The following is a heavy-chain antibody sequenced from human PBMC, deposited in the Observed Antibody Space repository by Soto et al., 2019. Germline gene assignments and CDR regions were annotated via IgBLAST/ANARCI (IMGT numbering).Heavy chain of an antibody. CDR1: GFTFSSYA. CDR3: ARDSCSSWYVY. J-gene: IGHJ4*02. V-gene: IGHV3-30-3*01. D-gene: IGHD6-13*01. Sequence: GGSLRLSCAASGFTFSSYAMHWVRQAPGKGLERVAVISYDGSNKYYADSVKGRFTISRDNSKNTLYLQMNSLRAEDTAVYYCARDSCSSWYVYWVQGTLVTVSS. CDR2: ISYDGSNK.